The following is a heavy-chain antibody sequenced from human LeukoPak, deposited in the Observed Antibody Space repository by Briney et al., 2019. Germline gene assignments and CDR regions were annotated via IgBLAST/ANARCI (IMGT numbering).Heavy chain of an antibody. D-gene: IGHD3-22*01. J-gene: IGHJ4*02. V-gene: IGHV3-23*01. CDR2: ISDSGGRT. CDR3: AKRGVVIRVILVGFHKEAYYFDS. Sequence: GGSLRLSCAVSGITLSNYGMSWVRQAPGKGLEWVAGISDSGGRTNYADSVKGRFTTSRDNPKNTLYLQMNSLRAEDTAVYFCAKRGVVIRVILVGFHKEAYYFDSWGQGALVTASS. CDR1: GITLSNYG.